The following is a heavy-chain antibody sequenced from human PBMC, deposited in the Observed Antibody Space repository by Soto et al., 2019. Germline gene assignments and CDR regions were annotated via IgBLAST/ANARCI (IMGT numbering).Heavy chain of an antibody. CDR3: VRLVGNSWLDH. J-gene: IGHJ4*02. CDR1: GDSVSSNSAV. V-gene: IGHV6-1*01. D-gene: IGHD3-9*01. Sequence: QVQLQQSGPGLVKPSQTLSLTCAISGDSVSSNSAVWNWIRQSPSRGLEWLGRTYYRSQGHYEYAVFVQSRISIDPDTSKNHFSLQLNSVTPEDTAVYYCVRLVGNSWLDHWGQGTLVTVSS. CDR2: TYYRSQGHY.